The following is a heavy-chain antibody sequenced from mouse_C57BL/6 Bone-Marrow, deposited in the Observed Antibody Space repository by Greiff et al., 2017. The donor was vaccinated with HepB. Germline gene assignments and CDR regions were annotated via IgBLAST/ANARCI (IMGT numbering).Heavy chain of an antibody. J-gene: IGHJ2*01. Sequence: EVHLVESGGGLVKPGGSLKLSCAASGFTFSSYAMSWVRQTPEKRLEWVATISDGGSYTYYPDNVKGRFTISRDNAKNNLYLQMSHLKSEDTAMYYCARDKDGYDYWGQGTTLTVSS. CDR2: ISDGGSYT. D-gene: IGHD2-3*01. V-gene: IGHV5-4*01. CDR1: GFTFSSYA. CDR3: ARDKDGYDY.